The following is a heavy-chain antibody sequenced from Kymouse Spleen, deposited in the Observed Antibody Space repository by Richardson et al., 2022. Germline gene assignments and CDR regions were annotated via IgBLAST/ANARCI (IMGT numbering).Heavy chain of an antibody. J-gene: IGHJ6*02. D-gene: IGHD4-17*01,IGHD4-23*01,IGHD5-12*01. V-gene: IGHV3-15*01. CDR3: TTDPTTNYYYYGMDV. CDR1: GFTFSNAW. CDR2: IKSKTDGGTT. Sequence: EVQLVESGGGLVKPGGSLRLSCAASGFTFSNAWMSWVRQAPGKGLEWVGRIKSKTDGGTTDYAAPVKGRFTISRDDSKNTLYLQMNSLKTEDTAVYYCTTDPTTNYYYYGMDVWGQGTTVTVSS.